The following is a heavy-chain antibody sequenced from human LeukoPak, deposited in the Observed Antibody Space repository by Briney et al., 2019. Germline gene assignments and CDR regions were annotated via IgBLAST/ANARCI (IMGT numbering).Heavy chain of an antibody. Sequence: PGGSLRLSCAASGFTFSSYAMSWVRQAPGKGLECVSFLYTGGDTYYADSVKGRFTISRGNSKNTLYLQMSSLRAEDAAVYYCVKDPAYWGQGTLVTVSS. V-gene: IGHV3-66*01. CDR2: LYTGGDT. J-gene: IGHJ4*02. CDR1: GFTFSSYA. CDR3: VKDPAY.